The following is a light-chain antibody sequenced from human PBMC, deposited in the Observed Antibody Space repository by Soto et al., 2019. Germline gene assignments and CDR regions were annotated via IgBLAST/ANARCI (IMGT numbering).Light chain of an antibody. V-gene: IGLV1-40*01. CDR1: SSNIGAGYG. CDR2: GSG. J-gene: IGLJ1*01. CDR3: QSYDSSLRGGV. Sequence: QSVLTQPPSVSGAPGQGVTIFCTGGSSNIGAGYGVNWYKQLPGTAPKLLIYGSGNRPSGVPDRFSGSKSGTSASLAITGLQAEDEVDYYCQSYDSSLRGGVFGAGTKLTVL.